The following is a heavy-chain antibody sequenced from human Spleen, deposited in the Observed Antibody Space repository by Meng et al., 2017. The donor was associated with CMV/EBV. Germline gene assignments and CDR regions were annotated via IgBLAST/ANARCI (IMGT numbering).Heavy chain of an antibody. J-gene: IGHJ6*02. Sequence: SETLSLTCTVSGGSVSSGSYYWSWIRQPPGKGLEWIGYISNSGTTNYSPSLKSRVTISVDTSKNQFSLKLNSVTAADTAVYYCARELAVAGYYYYGMDVWGQGTTVTVSS. D-gene: IGHD6-19*01. CDR1: GGSVSSGSYY. V-gene: IGHV4-61*01. CDR3: ARELAVAGYYYYGMDV. CDR2: ISNSGTT.